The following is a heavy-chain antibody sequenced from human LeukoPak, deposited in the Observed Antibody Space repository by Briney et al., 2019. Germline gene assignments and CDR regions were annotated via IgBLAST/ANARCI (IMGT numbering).Heavy chain of an antibody. CDR3: ARGGCSGGSCYSAVDY. CDR1: GGSFSGYY. CDR2: IYYTGST. V-gene: IGHV4-59*01. Sequence: PSETLSLTCAVSGGSFSGYYWSWIRQPPGKGLEWIGYIYYTGSTKYNPSLESRVTISVDTSKNQFSVKLSSVTAADTAVYYCARGGCSGGSCYSAVDYWGQGTLVTVSS. D-gene: IGHD2-15*01. J-gene: IGHJ4*02.